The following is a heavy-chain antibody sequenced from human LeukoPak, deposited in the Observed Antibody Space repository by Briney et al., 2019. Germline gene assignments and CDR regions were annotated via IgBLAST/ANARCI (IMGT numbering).Heavy chain of an antibody. D-gene: IGHD2-21*02. CDR1: GGSFSGYY. J-gene: IGHJ3*02. V-gene: IGHV4-34*01. Sequence: HPSETLSLTCAVYGGSFSGYYWSWIRQPPGKGLEWIGEINHSGSTNYNPSLKSRVTISVDTSKNQFSLKLSSVTAADTAVYYCARGPIAWVVTPHGAFDIWGQGTMVTVSS. CDR2: INHSGST. CDR3: ARGPIAWVVTPHGAFDI.